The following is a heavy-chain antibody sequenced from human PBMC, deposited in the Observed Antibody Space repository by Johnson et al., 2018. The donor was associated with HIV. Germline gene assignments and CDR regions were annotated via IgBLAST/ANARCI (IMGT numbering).Heavy chain of an antibody. D-gene: IGHD6-13*01. V-gene: IGHV3-15*01. J-gene: IGHJ3*02. Sequence: EVQLVESGGGVVQPGRSLRLSCAASGFTFSSYGMTWVRQAPGKGLEWVGRIKSKTDGGTTDYAAPVKGKFSISRDDSKNTLYLQMNSLKTEDTAVYYCTTDQLQQLVHDAFDIWGQGTMVTVSS. CDR3: TTDQLQQLVHDAFDI. CDR1: GFTFSSYG. CDR2: IKSKTDGGTT.